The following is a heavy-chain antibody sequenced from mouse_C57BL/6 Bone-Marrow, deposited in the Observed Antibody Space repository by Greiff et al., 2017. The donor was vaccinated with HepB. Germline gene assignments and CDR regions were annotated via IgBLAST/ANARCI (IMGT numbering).Heavy chain of an antibody. CDR3: ASPSIYYAMDY. J-gene: IGHJ4*01. Sequence: QVQLQQSGPGLVQPSQSLSITCTVSGFSLTSYGVHWVRQSPGKGLEWLGVIWSGGSTDYNAAFISRLSISKDNSKSQVFFKMNSLQADDTAIYYCASPSIYYAMDYWGQGTSVTVSS. CDR1: GFSLTSYG. CDR2: IWSGGST. V-gene: IGHV2-2*01.